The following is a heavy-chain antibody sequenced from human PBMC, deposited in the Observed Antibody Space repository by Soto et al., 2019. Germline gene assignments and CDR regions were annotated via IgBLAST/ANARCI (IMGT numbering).Heavy chain of an antibody. J-gene: IGHJ4*02. CDR2: ITPIFGTA. CDR3: ARYYYDSSGYSRRYYFDY. D-gene: IGHD3-22*01. CDR1: GGTFSSYA. V-gene: IGHV1-69*06. Sequence: QVQLVQSGAEVKKPGSSVKVSCKASGGTFSSYAISWVRQAPGQGLEWMGGITPIFGTANYAQKFQGRVTITADKSTSTAYMELSSLRSEDTAVYYCARYYYDSSGYSRRYYFDYWGQGTLVTVSS.